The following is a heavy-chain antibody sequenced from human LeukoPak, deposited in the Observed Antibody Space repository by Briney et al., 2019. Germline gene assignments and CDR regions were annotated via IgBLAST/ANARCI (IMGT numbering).Heavy chain of an antibody. J-gene: IGHJ4*02. Sequence: PSETLSLTCTVSGGSISSYYWSWIRQPAGKGLEWIGRIYTSGSTNYNPSLKSRVTMSVDTSKNQFSLQLNSVTPEDTAVYYCARDTYYYGSGSYPFPFDYWGQGTLVTVSS. D-gene: IGHD3-10*01. CDR1: GGSISSYY. CDR2: IYTSGST. V-gene: IGHV4-4*07. CDR3: ARDTYYYGSGSYPFPFDY.